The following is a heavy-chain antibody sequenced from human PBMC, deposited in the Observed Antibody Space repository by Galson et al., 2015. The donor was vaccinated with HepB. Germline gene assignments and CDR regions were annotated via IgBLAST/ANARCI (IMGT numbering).Heavy chain of an antibody. CDR3: ARGSGYSYGYWFDP. J-gene: IGHJ5*02. CDR1: GFTFSSYG. V-gene: IGHV3-33*08. Sequence: SLRLSCAASGFTFSSYGMHWVRQAPGKGLEWVAVIWYDGSNKYYADSVKGRFTISRDNSKNTLYLQMNSLRAEDTAVYYCARGSGYSYGYWFDPWGQGTLVTVSS. CDR2: IWYDGSNK. D-gene: IGHD5-18*01.